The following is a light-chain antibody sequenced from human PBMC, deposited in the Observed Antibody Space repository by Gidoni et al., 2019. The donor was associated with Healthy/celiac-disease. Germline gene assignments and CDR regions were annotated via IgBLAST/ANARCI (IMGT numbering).Light chain of an antibody. Sequence: DIVMTQSPDSLAVSLGERATINRKSSQSVLYSSNNKNYLAWYQQKPGQHPKLLIYWASTRESGVPDRFSGSGSGTDFTLTISSLQAEEVAVYYCQQYYSTPITFGQGTRLEIK. J-gene: IGKJ5*01. CDR1: QSVLYSSNNKNY. V-gene: IGKV4-1*01. CDR3: QQYYSTPIT. CDR2: WAS.